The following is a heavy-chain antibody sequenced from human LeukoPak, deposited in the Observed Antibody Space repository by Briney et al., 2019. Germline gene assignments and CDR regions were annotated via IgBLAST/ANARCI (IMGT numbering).Heavy chain of an antibody. CDR1: GGSFSAYY. CDR3: ASSRQYDTTGTWDHGFDP. CDR2: INHSGGT. Sequence: SETLSLTCAVYGGSFSAYYWGWIRQPPGKGLEWIAEINHSGGTNYNPSLKSRVTISVDTSNNQFSLKLTSVTAADTAVYYCASSRQYDTTGTWDHGFDPWGQGTLVTVSS. D-gene: IGHD2-8*02. V-gene: IGHV4-34*01. J-gene: IGHJ5*02.